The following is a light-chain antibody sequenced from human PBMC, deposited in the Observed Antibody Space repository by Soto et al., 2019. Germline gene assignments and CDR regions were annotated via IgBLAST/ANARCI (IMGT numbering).Light chain of an antibody. CDR3: SSYTSSSTYV. Sequence: QSALTQPASVPGSPGQSIAISCTGTSSDVGGNNFVSWYQQYQGTVPKLIIYDVTTRPSWVSDRFSGSKSGNTASLTISGLQAEDEADYYFSSYTSSSTYVFGSGTKRTVL. V-gene: IGLV2-14*01. CDR2: DVT. J-gene: IGLJ1*01. CDR1: SSDVGGNNF.